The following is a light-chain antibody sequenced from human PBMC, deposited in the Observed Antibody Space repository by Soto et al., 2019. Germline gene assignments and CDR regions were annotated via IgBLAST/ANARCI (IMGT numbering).Light chain of an antibody. Sequence: QSALTQPASVSGSPGQSITISCTGTSSDVGSYNLVSWYQQHPGKAPKLMIYEGSKRPSGVSNRFSGSKSGITASLTISGLQAEDEADYYCCSYAGSDVVFGGGTQLTVL. CDR1: SSDVGSYNL. CDR3: CSYAGSDVV. J-gene: IGLJ2*01. CDR2: EGS. V-gene: IGLV2-23*01.